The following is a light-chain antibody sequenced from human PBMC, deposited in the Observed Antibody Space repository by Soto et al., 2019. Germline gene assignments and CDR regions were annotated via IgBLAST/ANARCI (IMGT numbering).Light chain of an antibody. Sequence: DIQMTQSPSTLSASVGDRVTITCRASQSISTWVAWYRQRPGKAPNLLMYDASTLESGVPSRFSGSGSGTEFTLTISSLQPDDFATYCCQHCSNPYTFGQGTKLEIK. CDR3: QHCSNPYT. J-gene: IGKJ2*01. CDR1: QSISTW. CDR2: DAS. V-gene: IGKV1-5*01.